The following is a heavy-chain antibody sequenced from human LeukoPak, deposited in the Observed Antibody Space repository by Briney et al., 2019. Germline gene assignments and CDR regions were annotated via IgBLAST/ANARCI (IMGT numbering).Heavy chain of an antibody. J-gene: IGHJ4*02. CDR3: ARLGATVTSFDY. Sequence: SETLSLTCTVSGGSISSYYWSWTRQPPGKGLEWIGYIYYSGSTNYNPSLKSRVTISVDTSKNQFSLKLSSVTAADTAVYYCARLGATVTSFDYWGQGTLVTVSS. D-gene: IGHD4-17*01. V-gene: IGHV4-59*08. CDR1: GGSISSYY. CDR2: IYYSGST.